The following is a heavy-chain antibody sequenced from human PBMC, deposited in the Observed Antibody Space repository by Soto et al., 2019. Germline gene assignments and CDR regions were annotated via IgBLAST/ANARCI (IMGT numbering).Heavy chain of an antibody. Sequence: ASVKVSCKASGYTFTSYDINWVRQATGQGLEWMGWMNPNSGNTGYAQKFQGRVTMTRNTSISTAYMELSSLRSEDTAVYYCARPYCSCGSCYSGTVAYWGQGTLVTVSS. J-gene: IGHJ4*02. V-gene: IGHV1-8*01. CDR3: ARPYCSCGSCYSGTVAY. CDR1: GYTFTSYD. CDR2: MNPNSGNT. D-gene: IGHD2-15*01.